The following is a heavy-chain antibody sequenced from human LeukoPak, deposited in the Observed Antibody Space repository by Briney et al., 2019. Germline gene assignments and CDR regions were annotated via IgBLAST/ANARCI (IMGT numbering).Heavy chain of an antibody. CDR1: GYTFTSYY. J-gene: IGHJ4*02. V-gene: IGHV1-46*01. CDR2: INPSGGST. Sequence: GASVKVSCKASGYTFTSYYMHWVRQAPGQGLEWMGIINPSGGSTSYAQKFQGRVTMTRDMSTSTVYMELSSLRSEDTAVYYCARARSFHSGSYRWPGGYWGQGTLVTVSS. D-gene: IGHD1-26*01. CDR3: ARARSFHSGSYRWPGGY.